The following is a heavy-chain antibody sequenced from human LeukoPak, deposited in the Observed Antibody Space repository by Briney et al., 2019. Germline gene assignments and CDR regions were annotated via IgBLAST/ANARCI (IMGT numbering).Heavy chain of an antibody. CDR1: GFTFSRHA. V-gene: IGHV3-30-3*01. Sequence: GRSLRLSCAASGFTFSRHAMPWVRQAPGKGLEWVAVISYDGSNKDYADSVKGRFTVSRDNSKNTLYLQFSSLRAEDTAVYYCARGYSSSFDYWGQGTLVTVSS. CDR2: ISYDGSNK. CDR3: ARGYSSSFDY. J-gene: IGHJ4*02. D-gene: IGHD6-6*01.